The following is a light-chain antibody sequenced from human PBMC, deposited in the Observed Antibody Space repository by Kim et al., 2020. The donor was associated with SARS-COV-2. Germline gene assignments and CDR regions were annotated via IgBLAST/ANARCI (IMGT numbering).Light chain of an antibody. CDR3: QTWATGIRV. V-gene: IGLV4-69*01. CDR2: VDNDGRH. CDR1: RAHSNYA. Sequence: ASVKLTCTLSRAHSNYAIAWHQQQPGKGPRYLMKVDNDGRHIKGDGIPDRFSGSSSGAERYLIISSLQSEDEADYYCQTWATGIRVFGGGTKVTVL. J-gene: IGLJ2*01.